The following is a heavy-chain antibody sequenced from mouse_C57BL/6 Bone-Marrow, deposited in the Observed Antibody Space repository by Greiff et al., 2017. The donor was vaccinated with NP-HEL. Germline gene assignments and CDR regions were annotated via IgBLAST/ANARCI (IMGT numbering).Heavy chain of an antibody. CDR1: GFTFSSYA. Sequence: EVKVVESGGGLVKPGGSLKLSCAASGFTFSSYAMSWVRQTPEKRLEWVATISDGGSYTYYPDNVKGRFTISRENAKNNLYLQMSHLKSEDTAMYYCARDENYGLDYWGQGTTLTVSS. J-gene: IGHJ2*01. CDR3: ARDENYGLDY. CDR2: ISDGGSYT. D-gene: IGHD1-1*01. V-gene: IGHV5-4*01.